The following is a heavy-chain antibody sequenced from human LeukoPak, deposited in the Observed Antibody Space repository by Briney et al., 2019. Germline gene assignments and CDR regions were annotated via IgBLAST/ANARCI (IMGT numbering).Heavy chain of an antibody. D-gene: IGHD1-7*01. V-gene: IGHV4-4*07. CDR3: ARVSAGTWTSSTFDN. CDR2: IYSSGST. Sequence: SETLSLTCTVSGGSISSYYWSWLRQPAEKGLEWIGRIYSSGSTNYNPSLRGRVTMSVDTPNNQFSLDLTSVTAADTAVYYCARVSAGTWTSSTFDNWGQGTLVTVSS. CDR1: GGSISSYY. J-gene: IGHJ4*02.